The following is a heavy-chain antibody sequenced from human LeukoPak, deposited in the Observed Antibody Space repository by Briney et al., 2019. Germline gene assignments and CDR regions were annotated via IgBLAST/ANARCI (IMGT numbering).Heavy chain of an antibody. CDR1: GYTFTDYY. V-gene: IGHV1-69-2*01. CDR2: VDPEDGET. D-gene: IGHD4-17*01. CDR3: ATGTDDYGDSAGDY. Sequence: ASVKVSCKLSGYTFTDYYMHWVQQAPGKGLEWMGLVDPEDGETIYAEKFQGRVTITADTSTDTAYMELSSLRSEDTAVYYCATGTDDYGDSAGDYWGQGTLVTVSS. J-gene: IGHJ4*02.